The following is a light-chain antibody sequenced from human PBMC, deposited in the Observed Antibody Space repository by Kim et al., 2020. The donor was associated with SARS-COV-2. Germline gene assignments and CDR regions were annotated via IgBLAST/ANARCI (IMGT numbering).Light chain of an antibody. CDR3: QQYNTWPPLT. CDR1: QSVSNN. Sequence: SPGERATLSCRASQSVSNNLAWYQQKHGQAPRLLIYHASTRATGIPARFSGSGSGTEFTLTISSLQSEDFAFYYCQQYNTWPPLTFGGGTKVDIK. V-gene: IGKV3-15*01. J-gene: IGKJ4*01. CDR2: HAS.